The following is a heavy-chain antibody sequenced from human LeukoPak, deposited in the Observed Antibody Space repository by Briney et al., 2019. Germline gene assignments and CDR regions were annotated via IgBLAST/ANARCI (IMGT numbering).Heavy chain of an antibody. Sequence: GGSLRLSCAASGFTFSSYNMNWVRQAPGKGLEWVSSITSSSSYIYYADSVKGRFTISRDNAKNSLYLQMDSLRVEDSAEYYCARDPYSGNYGAYYYYYMDVWGKGTTVTVSS. J-gene: IGHJ6*03. CDR1: GFTFSSYN. CDR3: ARDPYSGNYGAYYYYYMDV. V-gene: IGHV3-21*06. D-gene: IGHD1-26*01. CDR2: ITSSSSYI.